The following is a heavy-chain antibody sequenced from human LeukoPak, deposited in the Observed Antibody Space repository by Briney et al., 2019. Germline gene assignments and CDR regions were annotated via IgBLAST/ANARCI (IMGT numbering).Heavy chain of an antibody. CDR2: ISGSGGNT. Sequence: PGGSLRLSCAASGFTFSSYAMSWVRQAPGKGLDWVSAISGSGGNTYYADSVKGRFTISRDNSKNTLYLQMNSLRAEDTAVYCCAKDQYGGNPQYYFDYWGQGTLVTVSS. D-gene: IGHD4-23*01. CDR1: GFTFSSYA. CDR3: AKDQYGGNPQYYFDY. J-gene: IGHJ4*02. V-gene: IGHV3-23*01.